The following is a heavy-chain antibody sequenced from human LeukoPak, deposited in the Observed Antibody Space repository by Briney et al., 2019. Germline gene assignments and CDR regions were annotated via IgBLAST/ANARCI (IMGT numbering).Heavy chain of an antibody. CDR1: GFTFSSYA. V-gene: IGHV3-23*01. CDR2: ISGSGDNT. Sequence: GGSLRLSCAASGFTFSSYAMSWVRQAPGKGLEWVSAISGSGDNTYYAASVKGRITISRDNSKNTLYLQMSSRRAEDQAGYYRFNQYNGSGPRNDFDIWGQGTMVTVSS. CDR3: FNQYNGSGPRNDFDI. J-gene: IGHJ3*02. D-gene: IGHD3-10*01.